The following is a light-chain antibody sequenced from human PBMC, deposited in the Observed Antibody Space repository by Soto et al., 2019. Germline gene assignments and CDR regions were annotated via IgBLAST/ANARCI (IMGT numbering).Light chain of an antibody. CDR2: DDN. J-gene: IGLJ1*01. Sequence: QSVRTQPPSVSAAPGKKVTISCSGSSSNIGGNSVSWYQQLPGTAPKLLIYDDNKRPSGIPDRFSGSKSGTSATLGITGFQTGDEADYYCGSWDSSLSAYVFGTGTKV. V-gene: IGLV1-51*01. CDR3: GSWDSSLSAYV. CDR1: SSNIGGNS.